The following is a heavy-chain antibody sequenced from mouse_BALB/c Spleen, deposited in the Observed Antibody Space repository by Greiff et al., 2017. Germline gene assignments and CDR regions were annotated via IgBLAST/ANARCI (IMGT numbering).Heavy chain of an antibody. CDR3: ARGDYYGSSSFAY. Sequence: EVKLMESGGGLVKPGGSLKLSCAASGFTFSSYAMSWVRQTPEKRLEWVASISSGGSTYYPDSVKGRFTISRDNARNILYLQMSSLRSEDTAMYYCARGDYYGSSSFAYWGQGTLVTVSA. CDR2: ISSGGST. D-gene: IGHD1-1*01. CDR1: GFTFSSYA. V-gene: IGHV5-6-5*01. J-gene: IGHJ3*01.